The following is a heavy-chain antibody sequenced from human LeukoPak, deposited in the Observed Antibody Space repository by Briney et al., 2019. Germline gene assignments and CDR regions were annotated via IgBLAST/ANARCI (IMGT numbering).Heavy chain of an antibody. CDR2: ISYDGSNK. V-gene: IGHV3-30-3*01. Sequence: PGGSLRLSCAASGFTFSSYAMHWVRQAPGKGLEWVAVISYDGSNKYYADSVKGRFTISRDNSKNSLYLQMNSLRAEDTAVYYCAREYDFWSGHPFDYWGQGTLVTVSS. D-gene: IGHD3-3*01. J-gene: IGHJ4*02. CDR3: AREYDFWSGHPFDY. CDR1: GFTFSSYA.